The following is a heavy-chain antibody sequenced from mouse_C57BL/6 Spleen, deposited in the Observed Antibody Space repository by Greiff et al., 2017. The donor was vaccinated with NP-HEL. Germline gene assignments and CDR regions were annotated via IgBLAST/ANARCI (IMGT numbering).Heavy chain of an antibody. CDR3: ARDGSSTWYAY. Sequence: EVMLVESGGGLVKPGGSLKLSCAASGFTFSDYGMHWVRQAPEKGLEWVAYISSGSSTIYYAATVQGRFTISRDNAKNTLFLQMTSLRSEDTAMYYGARDGSSTWYAYWGHGALVTVAA. CDR2: ISSGSSTI. D-gene: IGHD1-1*01. J-gene: IGHJ3*01. V-gene: IGHV5-17*01. CDR1: GFTFSDYG.